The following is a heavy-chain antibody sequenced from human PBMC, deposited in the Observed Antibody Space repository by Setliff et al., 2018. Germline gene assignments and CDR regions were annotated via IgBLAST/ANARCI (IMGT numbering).Heavy chain of an antibody. Sequence: GGSLSLSCAASGFTFSRYWMYWVRQVPGKGLVWVSRINPDGSITNYADSVRGRFTISRDNAKNTLYLQMNSLRAEDTAVYFCASIDWGENFYNTDVWGKGTTVTVS. V-gene: IGHV3-74*01. CDR2: INPDGSIT. D-gene: IGHD7-27*01. CDR1: GFTFSRYW. J-gene: IGHJ6*03. CDR3: ASIDWGENFYNTDV.